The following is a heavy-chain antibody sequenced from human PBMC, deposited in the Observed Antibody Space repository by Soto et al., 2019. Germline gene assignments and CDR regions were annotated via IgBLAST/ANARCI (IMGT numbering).Heavy chain of an antibody. CDR3: ARAYFDY. V-gene: IGHV3-7*01. CDR2: IKQDGSEK. CDR1: GFTFSSYW. Sequence: EVQVVESGGGLVQPGGSLRLSCAASGFTFSSYWMQWVRQAPGKGLEWVANIKQDGSEKYYVGSVKGRFTISRDNAKNSXXXXXXXLRAXDTAVYYCARAYFDYWGQGTLVTVSS. J-gene: IGHJ4*02.